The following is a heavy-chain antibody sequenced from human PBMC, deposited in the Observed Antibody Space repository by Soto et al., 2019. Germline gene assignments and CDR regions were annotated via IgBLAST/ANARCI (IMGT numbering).Heavy chain of an antibody. J-gene: IGHJ4*02. V-gene: IGHV3-23*01. CDR3: AKDFRLFLRGEDS. CDR2: ISANGGAT. CDR1: RFTFRTYA. Sequence: PGGSLRLSCTASRFTFRTYAMTWVRQAPGKGLEWVSTISANGGATYYADSVRGRFTVSRDNSNNTLYLQMSSLRAEDTAVYYCAKDFRLFLRGEDSWGQGTLSPVSS. D-gene: IGHD3-10*01.